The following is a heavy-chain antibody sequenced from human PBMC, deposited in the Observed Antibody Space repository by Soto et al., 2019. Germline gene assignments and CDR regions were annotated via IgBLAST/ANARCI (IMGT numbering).Heavy chain of an antibody. Sequence: HPGGSLRLSCAASGFTFSSYAMSWVRQAPGKGLEWVSAISGSGGSTYYADSVKGRFTISRDNSKNTLYLQMNSLRAEDTAVYYCAKDLSSGWYPPQHWGQGTLVTVSS. CDR2: ISGSGGST. J-gene: IGHJ1*01. D-gene: IGHD6-19*01. CDR1: GFTFSSYA. CDR3: AKDLSSGWYPPQH. V-gene: IGHV3-23*01.